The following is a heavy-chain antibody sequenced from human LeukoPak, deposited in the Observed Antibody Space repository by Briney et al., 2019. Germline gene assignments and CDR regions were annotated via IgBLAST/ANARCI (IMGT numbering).Heavy chain of an antibody. CDR2: VSSSGGST. J-gene: IGHJ4*02. D-gene: IGHD1-7*01. Sequence: RVSVSLPYAPCGLSLHKQSMTGVDQAAGREVKWVSTVSSSGGSTYYADSVKGRFTISRDNSKNTLFLQMNSLRSEDTAVYYCATNAMELHYWGQGTLVTVSS. CDR3: ATNAMELHY. CDR1: GLSLHKQS. V-gene: IGHV3-23*01.